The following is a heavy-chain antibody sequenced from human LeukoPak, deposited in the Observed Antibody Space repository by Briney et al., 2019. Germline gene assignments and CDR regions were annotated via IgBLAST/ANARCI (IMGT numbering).Heavy chain of an antibody. CDR1: GFTFDVYA. CDR2: ICWNSRSI. CDR3: HMFGDPSDY. J-gene: IGHJ4*02. D-gene: IGHD3-10*02. V-gene: IGHV3-9*01. Sequence: GRSLRLSCAPSGFTFDVYAMLCVRQAPGKGVEWVSCICWNSRSIGYAGSVKVRFTICRFNDHDALDLQMHSLRADDTTLLCCHMFGDPSDYWGQGTLVTVSS.